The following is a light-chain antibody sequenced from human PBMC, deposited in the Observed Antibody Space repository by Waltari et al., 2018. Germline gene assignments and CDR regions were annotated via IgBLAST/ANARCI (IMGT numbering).Light chain of an antibody. V-gene: IGLV2-14*01. Sequence: QSALTQPASVSGSPGQSTSISCLGTSSDVGVYNYVSWYQQYPGKAPKLMIYEVTNRPSGVSTHFSGSKSGNTASLTISGLQAEDEADYYCSSYTSDSTWVFGGGTKLTVL. CDR2: EVT. CDR1: SSDVGVYNY. J-gene: IGLJ3*02. CDR3: SSYTSDSTWV.